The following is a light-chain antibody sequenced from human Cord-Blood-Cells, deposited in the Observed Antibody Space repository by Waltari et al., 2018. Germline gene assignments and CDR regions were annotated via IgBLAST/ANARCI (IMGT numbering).Light chain of an antibody. CDR1: VLAKKS. V-gene: IGLV3-27*01. CDR3: YSAADNNLV. Sequence: SYELTPPSSVSVSQGQTARITCSGDVLAKKSARWFQQKPGQAPVLVIYKDSARPSGNPERFSGSSSGTTVTLTSSGAQVEDEADYYCYSAADNNLVFGTGTKVTVL. J-gene: IGLJ1*01. CDR2: KDS.